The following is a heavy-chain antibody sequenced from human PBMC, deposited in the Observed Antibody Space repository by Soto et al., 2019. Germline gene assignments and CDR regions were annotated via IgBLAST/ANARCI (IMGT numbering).Heavy chain of an antibody. CDR3: AKMEYYYDSSGLSNFDY. Sequence: PGGSLRLSCAASGFTFSSYAMSWVRQAPGKGLEWVSAISGSGDSTYYADSVKGRFTISRDNSKNTLYLQMNSLRAEDTAVYYCAKMEYYYDSSGLSNFDYWGQGTLVTVSS. CDR1: GFTFSSYA. D-gene: IGHD3-22*01. V-gene: IGHV3-23*01. CDR2: ISGSGDST. J-gene: IGHJ4*02.